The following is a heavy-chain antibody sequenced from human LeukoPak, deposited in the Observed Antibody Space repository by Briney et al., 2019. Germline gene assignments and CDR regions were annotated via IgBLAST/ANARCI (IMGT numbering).Heavy chain of an antibody. CDR2: IGSSSSSI. V-gene: IGHV3-21*01. D-gene: IGHD4-11*01. CDR1: GLTFSIYS. J-gene: IGHJ4*02. CDR3: AMTTQDY. Sequence: GGSLRLSCAASGLTFSIYSMNWVRQAPGKGLEWVSSIGSSSSSIYYADSVKGRSTISRDNAKNTLYLQMNSLRAEDTAVYYCAMTTQDYWGQGTLVTVSS.